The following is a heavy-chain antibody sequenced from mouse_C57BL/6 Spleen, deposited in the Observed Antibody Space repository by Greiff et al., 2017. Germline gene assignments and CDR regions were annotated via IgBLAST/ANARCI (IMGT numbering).Heavy chain of an antibody. CDR3: ARLGSSYDFDN. J-gene: IGHJ2*01. CDR1: GFTFSDYG. Sequence: EVKLVESGGGLVKPGGSLKLSCAASGFTFSDYGMHWVRQAPETGLEWVAYISSGSSTIYYADTVKGRFTISRDNAKNTLFLQMTSLRSEDTAMYYCARLGSSYDFDNWGQGTTLTVSS. CDR2: ISSGSSTI. D-gene: IGHD1-1*01. V-gene: IGHV5-17*01.